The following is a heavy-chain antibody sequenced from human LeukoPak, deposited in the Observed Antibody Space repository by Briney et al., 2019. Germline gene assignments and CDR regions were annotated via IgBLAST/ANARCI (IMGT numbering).Heavy chain of an antibody. CDR1: GFTFSSYG. Sequence: QPGGSLRLSCAASGFTFSSYGMHWVRQAPGKGLEWVAVIWYDGSNKYYADSVKGRFTISRDNSKNTLYLQMNSLRAEDTAVYYCARVWGVVVAASPLDYWGQGTLVTVSS. D-gene: IGHD2-15*01. V-gene: IGHV3-33*08. CDR2: IWYDGSNK. CDR3: ARVWGVVVAASPLDY. J-gene: IGHJ4*02.